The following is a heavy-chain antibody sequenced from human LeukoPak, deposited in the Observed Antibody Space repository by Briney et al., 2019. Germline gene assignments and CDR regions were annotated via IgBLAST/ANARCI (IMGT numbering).Heavy chain of an antibody. Sequence: PGGSLRLSCAASGFTFSSYAMHWVRQAPGKGLEWVAVISYDGSNKYYADSVKGRFTISRDNSKNTLYLQMNSLRAEDTAVYYCARSDSSGYSGGDAFDIWGQGTMVTVSS. CDR1: GFTFSSYA. V-gene: IGHV3-30-3*01. CDR3: ARSDSSGYSGGDAFDI. D-gene: IGHD3-22*01. CDR2: ISYDGSNK. J-gene: IGHJ3*02.